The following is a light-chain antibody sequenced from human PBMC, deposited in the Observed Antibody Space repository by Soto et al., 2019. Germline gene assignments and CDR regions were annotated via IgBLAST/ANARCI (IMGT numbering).Light chain of an antibody. CDR2: EVT. Sequence: QSALTQPASVSGSPGQSITISCTGTSSDAGGYNFVSWYQHHPGKAPKLMIYEVTNRPSGVSNRFSGSKSGNTASLTISGLQAEDKADYCCSSYTTSSTLGVLFGGGTKLAVL. CDR1: SSDAGGYNF. CDR3: SSYTTSSTLGVL. J-gene: IGLJ3*02. V-gene: IGLV2-14*01.